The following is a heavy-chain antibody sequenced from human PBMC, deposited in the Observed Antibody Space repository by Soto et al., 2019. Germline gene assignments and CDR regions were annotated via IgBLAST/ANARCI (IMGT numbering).Heavy chain of an antibody. CDR2: IKQDGGEM. CDR1: GFTFRSYW. J-gene: IGHJ5*01. V-gene: IGHV3-7*01. D-gene: IGHD6-19*01. Sequence: EVQLVESGGGLVQPGVSLRLSCATSGFTFRSYWMSWVRQAPGTGLEWVANIKQDGGEMYYVDSVKGRFTISRDNAKNSLYLQMNSLRAEDTAVYYCARLPGIVVAGKPRHWFDSWGQGTLVTVSS. CDR3: ARLPGIVVAGKPRHWFDS.